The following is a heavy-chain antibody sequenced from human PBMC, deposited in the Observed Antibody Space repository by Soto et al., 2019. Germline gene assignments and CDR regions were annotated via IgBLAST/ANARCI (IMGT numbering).Heavy chain of an antibody. CDR3: AASSSSWPPMRFDY. Sequence: GESQKVTCKGSGYRFADYWIAWVRQMPGKGLDWMGSTYPGGSDTRYSPSFQGQVTISADKSIGTAYLQWNSLQASDTAMYYCAASSSSWPPMRFDYWGQGTLVTVSS. D-gene: IGHD6-13*01. J-gene: IGHJ4*02. CDR2: TYPGGSDT. V-gene: IGHV5-51*01. CDR1: GYRFADYW.